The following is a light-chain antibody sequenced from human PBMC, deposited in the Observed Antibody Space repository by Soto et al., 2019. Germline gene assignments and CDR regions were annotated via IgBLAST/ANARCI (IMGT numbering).Light chain of an antibody. CDR1: QSVLYSSNNKNY. CDR3: QQFFYFPT. V-gene: IGKV4-1*01. J-gene: IGKJ1*01. Sequence: EIVMAQSSDSLSVSLGERATINCKSSQSVLYSSNNKNYLAWYQQKPGQPPKLLIYWASTRESGVPDRFSGSGSGTEFTLNINSLQAEDVATYYCQQFFYFPTFGQRTKVAI. CDR2: WAS.